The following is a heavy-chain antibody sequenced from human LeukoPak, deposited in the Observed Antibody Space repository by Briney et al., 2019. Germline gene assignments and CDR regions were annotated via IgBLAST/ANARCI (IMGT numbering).Heavy chain of an antibody. CDR1: GLTFSDYY. CDR3: AREVGTPQAFDI. V-gene: IGHV3-11*04. J-gene: IGHJ3*02. CDR2: ISPSGSSI. D-gene: IGHD1-26*01. Sequence: GGSLRLSCAVSGLTFSDYYMSWTRQAPGKGPELVSYISPSGSSIFYVDSVKGRFTISRDNAKNSLYLQMNSLKAEDTAIYYCAREVGTPQAFDIWGQGTMVTVSS.